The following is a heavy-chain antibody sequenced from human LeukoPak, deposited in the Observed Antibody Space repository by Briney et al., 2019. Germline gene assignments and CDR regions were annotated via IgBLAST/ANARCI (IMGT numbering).Heavy chain of an antibody. CDR3: ARDGIRIFGVADN. V-gene: IGHV1-18*01. CDR1: GYTFTNYA. Sequence: GASVKVSCKASGYTFTNYAISWVRQAPGQGLEWMGWISAYNGNTNYAQKLQGRVTMTTDTSTSTGYMELRSLRSDDTAVYYCARDGIRIFGVADNWGQGTLVTVSS. D-gene: IGHD3-3*02. CDR2: ISAYNGNT. J-gene: IGHJ4*02.